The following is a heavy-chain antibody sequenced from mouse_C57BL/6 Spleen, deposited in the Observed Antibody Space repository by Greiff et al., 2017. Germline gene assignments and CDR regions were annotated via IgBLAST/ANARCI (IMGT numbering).Heavy chain of an antibody. CDR2: INPNNGGT. CDR3: ARNGYSLLFAY. D-gene: IGHD2-3*01. CDR1: GYKFTDYN. Sequence: VQLKQSGPELVKPGASVKIPCKASGYKFTDYNMDWVKQSHGTSLEWIGDINPNNGGTIYNQKFKGKATLTLDKSSSTAYMELRSLTSEDTSVYYCARNGYSLLFAYWGQGTLVTVSA. J-gene: IGHJ3*01. V-gene: IGHV1-18*01.